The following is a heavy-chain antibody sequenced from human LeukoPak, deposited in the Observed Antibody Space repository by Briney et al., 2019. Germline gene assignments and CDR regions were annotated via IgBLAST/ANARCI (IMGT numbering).Heavy chain of an antibody. CDR1: GYIFSSYA. V-gene: IGHV3-30-3*01. CDR2: ISSDGSNK. CDR3: DPHDSSSHF. D-gene: IGHD6-6*01. Sequence: GRCLRLSCAASGYIFSSYAMHWVRQAPGKGLEWVAFISSDGSNKYYADSVKGRFTISRDNSKNTLYLQMNSLGDEDTAVYYCDPHDSSSHFWGQGTLVTVSS. J-gene: IGHJ4*02.